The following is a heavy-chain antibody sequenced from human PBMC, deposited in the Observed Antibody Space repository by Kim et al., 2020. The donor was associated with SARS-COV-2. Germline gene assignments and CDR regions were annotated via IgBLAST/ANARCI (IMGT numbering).Heavy chain of an antibody. CDR3: ARGYISGPFAS. D-gene: IGHD6-19*01. V-gene: IGHV3-20*04. J-gene: IGHJ4*01. CDR1: GSTFDDYG. CDR2: IKRNGDNT. Sequence: GGSLRLSCAASGSTFDDYGMSWVRQPPGKGLEWVSGIKRNGDNTGYADSVKGRFAISRDNAKNSLYLQMNSLRAEDTALYYCARGYISGPFASWGHGTLV.